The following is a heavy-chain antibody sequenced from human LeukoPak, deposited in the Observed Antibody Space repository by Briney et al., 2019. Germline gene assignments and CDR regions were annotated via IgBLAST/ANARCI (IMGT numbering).Heavy chain of an antibody. CDR3: ARGLKRSRFYYYYMDV. V-gene: IGHV1-8*03. CDR1: GYTFTGYY. Sequence: ASVKVSCKASGYTFTGYYMHWVRQATGQGLEWMGWMNPNSGNTGYAQKFQGRVTITRNTSISTAYMELSSLRSEDTAVYYCARGLKRSRFYYYYMDVWGKGTTVTVSS. J-gene: IGHJ6*03. CDR2: MNPNSGNT.